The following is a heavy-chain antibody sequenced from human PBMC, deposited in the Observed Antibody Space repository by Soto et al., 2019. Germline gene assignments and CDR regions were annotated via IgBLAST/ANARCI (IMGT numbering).Heavy chain of an antibody. Sequence: GGSLRLSCAASGFTFSNAWMSWVRQAPGKGLEWVGRIKSKTDGGTTDYAAPVKGRFTISRDDSKNTLYLQMNSLKTEDTAVYYCTTGPPSAMIVVVINPNDAFDIWGQGTMVTVSS. CDR1: GFTFSNAW. J-gene: IGHJ3*02. D-gene: IGHD3-22*01. V-gene: IGHV3-15*01. CDR3: TTGPPSAMIVVVINPNDAFDI. CDR2: IKSKTDGGTT.